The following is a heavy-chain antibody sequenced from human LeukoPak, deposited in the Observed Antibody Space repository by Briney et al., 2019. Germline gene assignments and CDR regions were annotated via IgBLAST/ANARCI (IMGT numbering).Heavy chain of an antibody. D-gene: IGHD2-15*01. J-gene: IGHJ5*02. Sequence: ASVKVSCKASGYTFTSYYMHWVRQAPGQGLEWMGIINPSGGSTSYAQKFQGRVTITADESTSTAYMELSSLRSEDTAVYYCAREGCSGGSCYNWFDPWGQGTLVTVSS. V-gene: IGHV1-46*01. CDR2: INPSGGST. CDR1: GYTFTSYY. CDR3: AREGCSGGSCYNWFDP.